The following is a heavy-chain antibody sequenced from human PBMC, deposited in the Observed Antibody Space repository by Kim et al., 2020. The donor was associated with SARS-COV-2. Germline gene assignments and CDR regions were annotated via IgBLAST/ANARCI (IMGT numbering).Heavy chain of an antibody. D-gene: IGHD3-3*01. CDR3: AKDLALYYDFWSGYSRLDAFDI. V-gene: IGHV3-43*02. Sequence: GGSLRLSCAASGFTFDDYAMHWVRQAPGKGLEWVSLISGDGGSTYYADSVKGRFTISRDNSKNSLYLQMNSLRTEDTALYYCAKDLALYYDFWSGYSRLDAFDIWGQGTMVTVSS. CDR1: GFTFDDYA. J-gene: IGHJ3*02. CDR2: ISGDGGST.